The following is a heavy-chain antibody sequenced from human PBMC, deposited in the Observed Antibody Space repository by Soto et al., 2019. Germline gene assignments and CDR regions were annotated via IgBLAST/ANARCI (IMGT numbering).Heavy chain of an antibody. D-gene: IGHD7-27*01. CDR2: ISPHSGGP. CDR1: GYTFTGYY. CDR3: AREEQTGANYYLDY. Sequence: QVRLVQSGAEVKKPGASVKVSCKASGYTFTGYYIHWVRQAPGQGLEWMGSISPHSGGPNYAQRFQGRVTMTRDTSMTTVYMEMSGLTSVDTAVYYCAREEQTGANYYLDYWGQGTLVTVSS. V-gene: IGHV1-2*02. J-gene: IGHJ4*02.